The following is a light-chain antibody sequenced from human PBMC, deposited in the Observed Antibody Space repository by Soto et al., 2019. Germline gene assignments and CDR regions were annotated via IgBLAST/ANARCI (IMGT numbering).Light chain of an antibody. V-gene: IGKV3-11*01. CDR3: QQRSSWPIT. CDR1: QSVRSL. CDR2: DAS. Sequence: DIVLTQSPATLSLSAGESATLXXRTSQSVRSLLAWYQQKPGQAPRPXIYDASNRATCIPARFSGSGAGADFTLTISSLEPEDFAVYYCQQRSSWPITFGQGTRLEIK. J-gene: IGKJ5*01.